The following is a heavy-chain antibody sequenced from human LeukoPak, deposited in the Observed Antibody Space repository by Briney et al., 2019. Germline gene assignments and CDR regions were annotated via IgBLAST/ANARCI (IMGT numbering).Heavy chain of an antibody. J-gene: IGHJ5*02. D-gene: IGHD4-11*01. Sequence: GASVKVSCKASGYPFSNYDINWVRQATGQGLEWMGWMNPNSGNTDYAQKFQGRVTITRNTSISTAYMELSSLRSEDTAVYCCAGGRATVTTHWVDPWGQGTLVTVSS. CDR3: AGGRATVTTHWVDP. CDR1: GYPFSNYD. CDR2: MNPNSGNT. V-gene: IGHV1-8*03.